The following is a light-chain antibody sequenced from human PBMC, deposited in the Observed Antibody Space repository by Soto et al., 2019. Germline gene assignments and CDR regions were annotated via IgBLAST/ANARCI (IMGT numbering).Light chain of an antibody. J-gene: IGKJ5*01. CDR2: DAS. CDR3: QQYKDWPPIT. Sequence: EIVLTQSPATLSLSPGERATLSCRASQSVSSYLAWYQQKPGQAPRLLIYDASNRATGIPARFSGSGSGTDFTLTISSLESEDFAVYYCQQYKDWPPITFGQGTDWRL. CDR1: QSVSSY. V-gene: IGKV3-11*01.